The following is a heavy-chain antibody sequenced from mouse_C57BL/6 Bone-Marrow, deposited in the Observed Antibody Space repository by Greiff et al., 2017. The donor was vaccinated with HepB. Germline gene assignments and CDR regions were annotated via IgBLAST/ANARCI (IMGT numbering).Heavy chain of an antibody. Sequence: QVTLKVCGPGILQSSQTLSLTCSFSGFSLRTSGLGVSWIRQPSGKGLEWLAHIYWDDDKRYNPSLKSRLTISKDTSRNQVFLKITSVDTADTATYDCARSFYDPYAMDYWGQGTSVTVSS. CDR3: ARSFYDPYAMDY. D-gene: IGHD2-3*01. CDR1: GFSLRTSGLG. V-gene: IGHV8-12*01. CDR2: IYWDDDK. J-gene: IGHJ4*01.